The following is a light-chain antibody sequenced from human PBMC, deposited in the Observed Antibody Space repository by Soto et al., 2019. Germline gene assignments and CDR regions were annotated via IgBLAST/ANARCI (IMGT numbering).Light chain of an antibody. CDR2: GAS. J-gene: IGKJ1*01. Sequence: EIVLTQSPATLSVSPGERVSLSCRASQSVDINLAGYQQKPGQAPRLLIYGASTRATDMPGTFSGRGSGTEFTLTISSLQSEDFATYYCQQYKSFWTFGQGTKVDIK. V-gene: IGKV3-15*01. CDR1: QSVDIN. CDR3: QQYKSFWT.